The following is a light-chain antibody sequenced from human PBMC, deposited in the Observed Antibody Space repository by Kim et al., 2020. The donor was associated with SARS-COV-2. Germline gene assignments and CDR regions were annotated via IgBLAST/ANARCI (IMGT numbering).Light chain of an antibody. CDR1: QSINSY. Sequence: DIQMTQSPSSLSASIGDRVTITCRASQSINSYLNWYQQKPGKAPQLLIYAASSFHSGVSSRFSGSGSGTDFTLTISSLQPEDFATYYCQQSYSTPFTFGPGTKVDIK. CDR3: QQSYSTPFT. J-gene: IGKJ3*01. CDR2: AAS. V-gene: IGKV1-39*01.